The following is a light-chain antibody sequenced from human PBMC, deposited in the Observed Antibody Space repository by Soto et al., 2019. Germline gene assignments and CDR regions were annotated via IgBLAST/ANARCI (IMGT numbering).Light chain of an antibody. CDR3: QEDHSWPRT. V-gene: IGKV3-15*01. Sequence: IVMTQSPATLSVSPGERATLSCRASQSVYSTFAWYQQKPGQAPRLLLYAASTSATDITVRFSGPGSCTDSNLTNSSLQSEDVAVYYCQEDHSWPRTFGQGTKVEIK. CDR1: QSVYST. J-gene: IGKJ1*01. CDR2: AAS.